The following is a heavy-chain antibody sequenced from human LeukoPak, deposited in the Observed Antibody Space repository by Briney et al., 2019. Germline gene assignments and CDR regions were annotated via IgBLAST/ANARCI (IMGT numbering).Heavy chain of an antibody. CDR2: IYYSGST. D-gene: IGHD2-15*01. CDR3: ARVGEVVLRVRYYYMDV. V-gene: IGHV4-30-4*08. Sequence: PSETLSLTCTVSGGSISSGDYYWSWIRQPPGKGLEWIGYIYYSGSTYYSPSLKSRVTISVDTSKNQFSLKLSSVTAADTAVYYCARVGEVVLRVRYYYMDVWGKGTTVTVSS. CDR1: GGSISSGDYY. J-gene: IGHJ6*03.